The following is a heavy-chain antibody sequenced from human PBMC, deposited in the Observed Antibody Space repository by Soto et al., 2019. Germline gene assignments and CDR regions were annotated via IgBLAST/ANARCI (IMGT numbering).Heavy chain of an antibody. CDR2: VSIGGST. J-gene: IGHJ4*02. V-gene: IGHV3-23*01. D-gene: IGHD2-15*01. CDR1: GFTFSSYA. Sequence: GGSLRLSCAASGFTFSSYAMGWVRQGPGKGLEWVAVVSIGGSTHYADSARGRFTISRDNSKNTLSLQMNSLTAEDTAVYFCAKRRGAGGHFDYWGQGALVTVSS. CDR3: AKRRGAGGHFDY.